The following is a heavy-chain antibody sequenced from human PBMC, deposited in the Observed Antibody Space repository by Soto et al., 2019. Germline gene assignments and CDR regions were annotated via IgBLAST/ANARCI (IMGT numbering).Heavy chain of an antibody. Sequence: QVQLVQSGAEVKQPGASLRVSCKSSGYSFTDYYVHWVRQAPGQGLEWMGWINPKTGGTKYVHKFQGRVTMSAATSITTAFMELRRLTFDDTAVYYCARENDWGQTVGAVDIWGQGTLVTVSS. CDR3: ARENDWGQTVGAVDI. D-gene: IGHD3-9*01. CDR2: INPKTGGT. V-gene: IGHV1-2*02. J-gene: IGHJ3*02. CDR1: GYSFTDYY.